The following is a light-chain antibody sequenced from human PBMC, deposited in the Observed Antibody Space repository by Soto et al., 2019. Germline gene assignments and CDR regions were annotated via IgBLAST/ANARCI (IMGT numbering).Light chain of an antibody. V-gene: IGKV1-5*01. CDR3: QQYNSYST. Sequence: DIQMTQSPSTLSASVGERVTITCRTSQSISSWLAWYQQKPGKAPKLLIYDASTLESGVPSRFSGSGSGTEFTLTISSLQPDDIATYYCQQYNSYSTFGQGTKVDIK. CDR2: DAS. CDR1: QSISSW. J-gene: IGKJ1*01.